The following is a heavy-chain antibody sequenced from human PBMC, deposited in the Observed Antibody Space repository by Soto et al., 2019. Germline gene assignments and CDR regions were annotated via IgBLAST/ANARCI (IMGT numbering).Heavy chain of an antibody. CDR3: AKVRGGGIAVAGTFGY. V-gene: IGHV3-23*01. J-gene: IGHJ4*02. D-gene: IGHD6-19*01. CDR2: ISGSGGST. Sequence: GGSLRLSCAASGFTFSSYAMSWVRQAPGKGLEWVSAISGSGGSTYYADSVKGRFTISRDNSKNTLYLQMNSLRAEDTAVYYCAKVRGGGIAVAGTFGYWGQGTLVTVSS. CDR1: GFTFSSYA.